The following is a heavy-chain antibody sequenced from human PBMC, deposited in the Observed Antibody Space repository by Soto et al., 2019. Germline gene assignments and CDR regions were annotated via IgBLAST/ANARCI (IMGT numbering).Heavy chain of an antibody. CDR3: ARVHYYDSSGFYL. J-gene: IGHJ4*02. D-gene: IGHD3-22*01. CDR2: ISSSSSYI. CDR1: GLTFSSYS. V-gene: IGHV3-21*01. Sequence: GGSLRLSCAASGLTFSSYSMNWVRQAPGKGLVWVSSISSSSSYIYYGDSVKGRFTISRDNAKNSLYLQMNSLRAEDTATYYCARVHYYDSSGFYLWGQGTLVTVSS.